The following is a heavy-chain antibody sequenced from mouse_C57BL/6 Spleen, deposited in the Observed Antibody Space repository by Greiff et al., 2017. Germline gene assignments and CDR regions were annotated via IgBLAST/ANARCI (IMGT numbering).Heavy chain of an antibody. CDR3: ARSNYGYDAMDY. Sequence: VKLMESGPELVKPGASVKLSCKASGYTFTSYDIHWVKQRPGQGLEWIGWIYPSGGSNKYNEKFKGKATLTVDKSSSTAYMELHSLTSEDSAVYFCARSNYGYDAMDYWGQGTSVTVSS. D-gene: IGHD2-5*01. CDR2: IYPSGGSN. CDR1: GYTFTSYD. J-gene: IGHJ4*01. V-gene: IGHV1-85*01.